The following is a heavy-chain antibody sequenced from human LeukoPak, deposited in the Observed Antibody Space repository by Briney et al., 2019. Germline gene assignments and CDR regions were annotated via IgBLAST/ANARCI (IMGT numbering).Heavy chain of an antibody. D-gene: IGHD5-24*01. V-gene: IGHV3-20*04. CDR1: GITLSDYY. Sequence: RTGGSLRLSCTGSGITLSDYYMTWVRQAPGKGLEWVSSINWNGGNTAYADSVKGRFTISRDTAKDSLYLQLNSLRAEDTALYYCARDRGWLQYIDYWGQGTLVTVSS. CDR3: ARDRGWLQYIDY. J-gene: IGHJ4*02. CDR2: INWNGGNT.